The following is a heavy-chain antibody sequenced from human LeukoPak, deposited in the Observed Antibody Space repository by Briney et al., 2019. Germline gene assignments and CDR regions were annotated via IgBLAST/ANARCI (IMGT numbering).Heavy chain of an antibody. Sequence: PSETLSLTCTASGGSISSSSYFWGWIRQPPGKGLEWIGNIYYSGSSYYNPSLKSRVTISVDTSKNQFSLKLSSVTAADTAVYYCARDSYYYGSGSRWGMDVWGKGTTVTISS. CDR3: ARDSYYYGSGSRWGMDV. CDR2: IYYSGSS. D-gene: IGHD3-10*01. V-gene: IGHV4-39*07. CDR1: GGSISSSSYF. J-gene: IGHJ6*03.